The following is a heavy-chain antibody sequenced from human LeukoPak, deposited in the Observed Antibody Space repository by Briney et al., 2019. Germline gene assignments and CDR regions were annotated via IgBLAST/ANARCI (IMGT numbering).Heavy chain of an antibody. CDR1: GYTFTGYY. Sequence: GASVKVSCKASGYTFTGYYMHWVRQAPGQGLEWMGWINPNSGGTNYAQKFQGRVTMTRDTSISTAYMELSRLRSDDTAVYYCARDLFELRFLEWPLRLDYYMDVWGKGTTVTVSS. D-gene: IGHD3-3*01. V-gene: IGHV1-2*02. J-gene: IGHJ6*03. CDR3: ARDLFELRFLEWPLRLDYYMDV. CDR2: INPNSGGT.